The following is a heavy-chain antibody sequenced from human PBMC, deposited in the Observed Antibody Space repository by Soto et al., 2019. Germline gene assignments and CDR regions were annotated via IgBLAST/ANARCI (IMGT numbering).Heavy chain of an antibody. CDR2: IKQDGSEK. CDR1: GFSFSRYW. V-gene: IGHV3-7*01. J-gene: IGHJ4*02. D-gene: IGHD6-13*01. CDR3: VRDRSADDRSSWYFLWDY. Sequence: EVQLVESGGHLVQPGGSLTLSCAASGFSFSRYWMSWVRQAPGKGLEWVANIKQDGSEKYYLNSVKGRFTLSRDNAENSLYLQMNSLRAEDTAIYYCVRDRSADDRSSWYFLWDYWGQGTLVTVSS.